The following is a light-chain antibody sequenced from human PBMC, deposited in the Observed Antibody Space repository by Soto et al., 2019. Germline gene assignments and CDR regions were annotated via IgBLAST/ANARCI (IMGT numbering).Light chain of an antibody. J-gene: IGLJ1*01. CDR1: SSDVGGYNY. CDR2: DVT. CDR3: SSYTSSSTYV. Sequence: QSVLTQPASVSRSPGQSITISCTGTSSDVGGYNYVSWYQQHPGKAPKLMIYDVTNRPSGVSNRFSGSKSGYTASLTISGLQAEDEADYYCSSYTSSSTYVFGTGTKVTVL. V-gene: IGLV2-14*03.